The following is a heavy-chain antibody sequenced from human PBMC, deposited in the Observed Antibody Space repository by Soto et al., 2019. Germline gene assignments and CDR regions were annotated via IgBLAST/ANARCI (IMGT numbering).Heavy chain of an antibody. CDR2: ISDVGDLI. Sequence: EVQLLESGGGLVQPGGSLRVSCAASGFPFSNHAMSWVRQAPGKGLEWVSGISDVGDLIYYADSVKGRFSMSRDNSENMLYLQMTNLRAEDTAIYFCAKRQGTGLAAKNFDFWGQGTLVTVSS. D-gene: IGHD2-15*01. J-gene: IGHJ4*02. CDR1: GFPFSNHA. CDR3: AKRQGTGLAAKNFDF. V-gene: IGHV3-23*01.